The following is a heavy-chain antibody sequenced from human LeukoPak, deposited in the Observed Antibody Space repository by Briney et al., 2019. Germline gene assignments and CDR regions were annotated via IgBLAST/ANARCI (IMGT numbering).Heavy chain of an antibody. J-gene: IGHJ4*02. CDR3: ARQLCLGELSYNPLDY. V-gene: IGHV3-30-3*01. Sequence: GRSLRLSCAASGFTFSSYAMHWVRQAPGKGLEWVAVISYDGSNKYYADSVKGRFTISRDNSKNTLYLQMNSLRAEDTAVYYCARQLCLGELSYNPLDYWGQGTLVTVSS. CDR1: GFTFSSYA. D-gene: IGHD3-16*02. CDR2: ISYDGSNK.